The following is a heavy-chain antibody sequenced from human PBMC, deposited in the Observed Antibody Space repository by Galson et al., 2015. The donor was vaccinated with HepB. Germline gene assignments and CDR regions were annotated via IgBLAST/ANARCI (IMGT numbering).Heavy chain of an antibody. CDR1: GFTFSRTG. D-gene: IGHD1-1*01. CDR3: AKGTTSIDY. V-gene: IGHV3-23*01. J-gene: IGHJ4*02. CDR2: IGMSGSGR. Sequence: SLRLSCAGSGFTFSRTGMTWVRQAPGKGLECVSAIGMSGSGRDYVDSVRGRFTISRDNSNNMLYLQMNDLRAEDTAVYYCAKGTTSIDYWGQGTLVTVSS.